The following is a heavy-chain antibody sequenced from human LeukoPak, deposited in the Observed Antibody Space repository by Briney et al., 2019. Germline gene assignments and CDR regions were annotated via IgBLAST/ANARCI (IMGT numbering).Heavy chain of an antibody. Sequence: ASVRVSCKASGYTFTDYYMQWVRQAPGQGLECMGWINPNSGGTNYAETFQGRVTITRDTSISTAYMELSRLSSDDTAVYYCATRGYNYYLSGPTLIDNWGQGTLVTVSS. CDR3: ATRGYNYYLSGPTLIDN. V-gene: IGHV1-2*02. D-gene: IGHD3-10*01. J-gene: IGHJ4*02. CDR2: INPNSGGT. CDR1: GYTFTDYY.